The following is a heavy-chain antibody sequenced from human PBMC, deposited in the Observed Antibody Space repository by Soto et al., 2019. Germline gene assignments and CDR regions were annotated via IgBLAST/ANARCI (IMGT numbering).Heavy chain of an antibody. D-gene: IGHD2-2*01. Sequence: GGSLRLSCAASGFTFSSYSMNWVRQAPGKGLEWVSSISSSSSYIYYADSVKGRFTISRDNAKNSLYLQMKSLSAEDTAVYYSARDHPPNPHCSSTSCYDNYYSYATHVSGEGAPVTV. CDR3: ARDHPPNPHCSSTSCYDNYYSYATHV. CDR1: GFTFSSYS. V-gene: IGHV3-21*01. CDR2: ISSSSSYI. J-gene: IGHJ6*02.